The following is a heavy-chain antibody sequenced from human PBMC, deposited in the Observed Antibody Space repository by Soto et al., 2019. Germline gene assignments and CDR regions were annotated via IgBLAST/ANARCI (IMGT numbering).Heavy chain of an antibody. CDR1: GYTFTSYG. V-gene: IGHV1-18*01. Sequence: QVQLVQSGAEVKKPGASVKVSCKASGYTFTSYGISWVRQAPAQGLEWMGWISAYNGNTNYAQKLQGRVTMTTDTSKSTAYMKLRSLRSDDTAVYYCASEEGNRGFDYRGQGTLVTVSS. CDR3: ASEEGNRGFDY. D-gene: IGHD3-10*01. J-gene: IGHJ4*02. CDR2: ISAYNGNT.